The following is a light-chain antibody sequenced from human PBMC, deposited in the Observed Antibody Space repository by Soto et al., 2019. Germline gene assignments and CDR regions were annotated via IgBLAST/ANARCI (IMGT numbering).Light chain of an antibody. CDR2: SAS. CDR3: QQSYSTPRT. J-gene: IGKJ1*01. V-gene: IGKV1-39*01. CDR1: QTISGY. Sequence: DIQMTQSPSSLSASVGDRVTITCRASQTISGYLNWYQQKPGNAPNLLIYSASSLQSGVPSRFSGSGSGTDFTLTISRLQPEDFATYYCQQSYSTPRTFGQGTRVEIK.